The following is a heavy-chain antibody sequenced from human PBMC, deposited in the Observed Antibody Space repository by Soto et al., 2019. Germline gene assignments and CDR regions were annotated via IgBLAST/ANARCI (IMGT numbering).Heavy chain of an antibody. CDR1: EFTFDNYA. V-gene: IGHV3-30*01. CDR2: ISFDGNSQ. CDR3: ARDQLGGSLRYYIFYNYYYGMDV. D-gene: IGHD3-10*01. Sequence: QVQLVESGGGVVQPGRSLTLSCAASEFTFDNYAMHWVRQAPVKGLEWVAVISFDGNSQHYADSVQGRFTICRDNSKNTLSLPRNSLIPEDTAIYYCARDQLGGSLRYYIFYNYYYGMDVWGHGTTVTVSS. J-gene: IGHJ6*02.